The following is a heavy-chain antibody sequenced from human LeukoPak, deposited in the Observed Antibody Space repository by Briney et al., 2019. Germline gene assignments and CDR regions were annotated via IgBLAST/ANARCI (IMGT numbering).Heavy chain of an antibody. CDR2: ISTDGGGT. CDR3: ARRNGYYFDY. V-gene: IGHV3-23*01. Sequence: GGSLRLSCAASGFTFDAYGMSWVRQVPGKGPEWVSIISTDGGGTHYLDSVKGRFTISRDNSKNTLYLQLSSLRVDESAVYYCARRNGYYFDYWGQGTLVTVSS. D-gene: IGHD2-8*01. CDR1: GFTFDAYG. J-gene: IGHJ4*02.